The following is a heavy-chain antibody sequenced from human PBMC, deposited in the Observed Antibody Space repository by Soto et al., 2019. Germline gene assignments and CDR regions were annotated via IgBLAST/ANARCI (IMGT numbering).Heavy chain of an antibody. CDR3: ARDWSKFSYNYPYYYAREA. CDR1: GFIVTNSY. J-gene: IGHJ6*02. Sequence: GGSLRLSCTVSGFIVTNSYINWVRQAPGKGLEWVSILYSSVTTYYADSVRGRFTISRYDSKNTLFLHMNSLRADDTAVYYCARDWSKFSYNYPYYYAREASGQWTSVIASS. D-gene: IGHD5-18*01. V-gene: IGHV3-53*01. CDR2: LYSSVTT.